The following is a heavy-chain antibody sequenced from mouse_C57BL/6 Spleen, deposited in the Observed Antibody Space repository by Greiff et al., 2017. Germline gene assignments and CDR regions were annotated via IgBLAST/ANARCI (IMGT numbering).Heavy chain of an antibody. CDR3: ARYAGTLYGCARDY. V-gene: IGHV7-3*01. J-gene: IGHJ4*01. D-gene: IGHD4-1*01. CDR1: GFTFTDYY. CDR2: IRNKANGYTT. Sequence: EVKVVESGGGLVQPGGSLSLSCAASGFTFTDYYMSWVRQPPGKALEWLGFIRNKANGYTTEYSASVKGRFTISRDNSQSILYLQMNALRAEDSAAYYCARYAGTLYGCARDYWGQGTSVTVSS.